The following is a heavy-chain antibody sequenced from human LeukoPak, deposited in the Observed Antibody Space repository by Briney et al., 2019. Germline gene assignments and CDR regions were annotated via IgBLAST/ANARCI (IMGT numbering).Heavy chain of an antibody. J-gene: IGHJ4*02. CDR3: ARDEGIAVAGVFDY. D-gene: IGHD6-19*01. CDR2: IIPIFGIA. V-gene: IGHV1-69*17. Sequence: IIPIFGIANYAQKFQGRVTITADKSTSTAYMELSSLRSEDTAVYYCARDEGIAVAGVFDYWGQGTLVTVSS.